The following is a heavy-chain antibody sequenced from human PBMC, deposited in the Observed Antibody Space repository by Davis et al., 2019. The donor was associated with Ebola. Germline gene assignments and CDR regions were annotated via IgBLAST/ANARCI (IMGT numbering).Heavy chain of an antibody. J-gene: IGHJ6*02. Sequence: PGGSLRLSCAASGFTFSAFNMNWVRQVPGRGLEWVSSISSSSTYIYKADSVKGRFTISRDNAKNSLYLQMNSLRAGDTAVYYCAKDRVIRVYGMDVWGQGTTVTVSS. CDR2: ISSSSTYI. V-gene: IGHV3-21*01. D-gene: IGHD3-10*01. CDR1: GFTFSAFN. CDR3: AKDRVIRVYGMDV.